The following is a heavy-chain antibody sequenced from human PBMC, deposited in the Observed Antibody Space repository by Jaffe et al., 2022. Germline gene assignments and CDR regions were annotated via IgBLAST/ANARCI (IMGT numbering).Heavy chain of an antibody. V-gene: IGHV3-30*02. J-gene: IGHJ5*02. D-gene: IGHD3-9*01. CDR3: AKDTTYYDILTGYYHNWFDP. Sequence: QVQLVESGGGVVQPGGSLRLSCAASGFTFSSYGMHWVRQAPGKGLEWVAFIRYDGSNKYYADSVKGRFTISRDNSKNTLYLQMNSLRAEDTAVYYCAKDTTYYDILTGYYHNWFDPWGQGTLVTVSS. CDR1: GFTFSSYG. CDR2: IRYDGSNK.